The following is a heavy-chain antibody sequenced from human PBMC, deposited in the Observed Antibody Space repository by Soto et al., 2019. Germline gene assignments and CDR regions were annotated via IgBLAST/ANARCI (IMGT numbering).Heavy chain of an antibody. CDR3: ARREIQGPIDY. D-gene: IGHD1-26*01. V-gene: IGHV4-28*01. Sequence: QVQLQESGPGLVKPSDTLSLTCAVSGYSISSSNWWGWIRQPPGKGLEWIGYIYYSGTTYYNPSLKSRATMSKDTSQNQFPLKLSSVTAVDTAVYYCARREIQGPIDYWGQGTLVTASS. CDR1: GYSISSSNW. J-gene: IGHJ4*02. CDR2: IYYSGTT.